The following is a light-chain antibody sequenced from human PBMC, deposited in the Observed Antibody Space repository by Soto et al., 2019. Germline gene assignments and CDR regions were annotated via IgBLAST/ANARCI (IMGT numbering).Light chain of an antibody. J-gene: IGKJ1*01. CDR3: QQYGSSPCT. CDR1: QSVSSSY. V-gene: IGKV3-20*01. CDR2: GAS. Sequence: DIELTQSPGTLSLSPGDRATLSCRASQSVSSSYLAWYQQKPGQATRLLISGASIRATGIPDRFSGSGSGTAFTLIISRLEPEDFAVYYCQQYGSSPCTFGQGTKVEIK.